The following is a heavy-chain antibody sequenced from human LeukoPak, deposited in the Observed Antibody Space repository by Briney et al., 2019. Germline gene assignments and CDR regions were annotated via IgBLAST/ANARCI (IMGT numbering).Heavy chain of an antibody. Sequence: GGSLRLSCAASGFTFSSHALSWVRQAPGKGLEWVSSLSGSGYNTYYADSVKGRFTISRDNSKNMLYLQMNSLRAEDTAVYYCTRFRGSGSSTLYSFDYWGQGSLVTVAP. D-gene: IGHD3-10*01. V-gene: IGHV3-23*01. J-gene: IGHJ4*02. CDR1: GFTFSSHA. CDR3: TRFRGSGSSTLYSFDY. CDR2: LSGSGYNT.